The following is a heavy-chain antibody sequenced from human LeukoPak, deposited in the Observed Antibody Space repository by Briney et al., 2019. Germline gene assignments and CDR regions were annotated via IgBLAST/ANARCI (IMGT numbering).Heavy chain of an antibody. CDR3: ASLYAESAYYDILTGYYDGVGGY. CDR2: INPSGGST. J-gene: IGHJ4*02. CDR1: GYTFTSYY. Sequence: ASVKVSCKAPGYTFTSYYMHWVRQAPGQGLEWMGIINPSGGSTSYAQKFQGRVTMTRDTSTSTVYMELSSLRSEDTAVYYCASLYAESAYYDILTGYYDGVGGYWGQGTLVTVSS. D-gene: IGHD3-9*01. V-gene: IGHV1-46*01.